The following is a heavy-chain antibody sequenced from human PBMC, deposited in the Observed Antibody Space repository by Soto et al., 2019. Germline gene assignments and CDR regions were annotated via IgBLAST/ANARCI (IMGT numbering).Heavy chain of an antibody. D-gene: IGHD5-18*01. J-gene: IGHJ3*02. CDR3: AREYSQGDAFDI. Sequence: ASVKVSCKASGSTFTSYGISWVRPAPGQGLEWMGWISAYNGNTNYAQKLQGRVTMTTDTSTSTAYMELRSLRSDDTAVYYCAREYSQGDAFDIWGQGTMVTVSS. V-gene: IGHV1-18*01. CDR2: ISAYNGNT. CDR1: GSTFTSYG.